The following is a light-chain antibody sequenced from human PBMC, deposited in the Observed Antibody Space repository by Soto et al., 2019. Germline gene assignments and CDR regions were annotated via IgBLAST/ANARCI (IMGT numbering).Light chain of an antibody. V-gene: IGKV1-8*01. Sequence: AIRMTQSPSSLSASTGDRVTITCRASQGISSYLAWYQQKPGKAPKLLIYAASTLQSGVPSRFSGSGSGTDFTLTISCLQSEDFATYYCQQYSGYSLFTFGPGTIVDIK. CDR1: QGISSY. CDR2: AAS. J-gene: IGKJ3*01. CDR3: QQYSGYSLFT.